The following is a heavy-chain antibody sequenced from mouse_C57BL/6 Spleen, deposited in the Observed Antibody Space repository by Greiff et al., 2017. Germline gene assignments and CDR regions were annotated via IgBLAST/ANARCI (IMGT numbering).Heavy chain of an antibody. D-gene: IGHD4-1*01. CDR2: INYDGSST. Sequence: EVKVIESEGGLVQPGSSMKLSCTASGFTFSDYYMAWVRQVPEKGLEWVANINYDGSSTCYLDSLKSRFIISRDNAKNILYLQMSSLKSEDTATYYCAREETGSSWFAYWGQGTLVTVSA. J-gene: IGHJ3*01. V-gene: IGHV5-16*01. CDR3: AREETGSSWFAY. CDR1: GFTFSDYY.